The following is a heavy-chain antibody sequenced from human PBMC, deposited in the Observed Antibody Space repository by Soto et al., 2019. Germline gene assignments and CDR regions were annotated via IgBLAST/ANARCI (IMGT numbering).Heavy chain of an antibody. CDR1: GYTFTSYG. D-gene: IGHD4-17*01. CDR3: ARYGPPNAFDI. J-gene: IGHJ3*02. Sequence: GASVKVSCKASGYTFTSYGISWVRQAPGQGLEWMGRIIPILGIANYAQKFQGRVTITADKSTSTAYMELSSLRSEDTAVYYCARYGPPNAFDIWGQGTMVTVSS. CDR2: IIPILGIA. V-gene: IGHV1-69*04.